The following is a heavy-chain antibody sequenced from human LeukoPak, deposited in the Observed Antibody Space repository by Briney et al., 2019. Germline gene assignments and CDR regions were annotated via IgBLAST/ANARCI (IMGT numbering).Heavy chain of an antibody. CDR3: ARAFYGDWYNWFDP. CDR1: GGSFSGYY. Sequence: SETLSLTCAVYGGSFSGYYWSWIRQPPGKGLEWIGEINHSGSTNYNPSLKSRVTISVDTSKNQFSLRLSSVTAADTAVYYCARAFYGDWYNWFDPWGQGTLVTVSS. V-gene: IGHV4-34*01. J-gene: IGHJ5*02. D-gene: IGHD4-17*01. CDR2: INHSGST.